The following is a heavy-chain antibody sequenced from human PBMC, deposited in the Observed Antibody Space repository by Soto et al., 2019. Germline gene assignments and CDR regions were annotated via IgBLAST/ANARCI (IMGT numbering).Heavy chain of an antibody. J-gene: IGHJ6*02. CDR3: AKDLMGRGLGHDFWSGPMDV. CDR1: GFTFSSYA. CDR2: ISGSGGST. Sequence: HPGGSLRLSCAASGFTFSSYAMSWVRQAPGKGLEWVSAISGSGGSTYYADSVKGRFTISRDNSKNTLYLQMNSLRAEDTAVYYCAKDLMGRGLGHDFWSGPMDVWGQGTTVTVSS. V-gene: IGHV3-23*01. D-gene: IGHD3-3*01.